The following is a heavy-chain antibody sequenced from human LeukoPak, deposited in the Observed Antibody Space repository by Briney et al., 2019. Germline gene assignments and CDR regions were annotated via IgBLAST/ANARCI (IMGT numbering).Heavy chain of an antibody. CDR3: ARARSYCSGGSCVIGEWGY. Sequence: ASVKVSCKASGYTFTGYYMHWVRQAPGQGLEWMGWINPNSGGTNYAQKFQGRVTMTRDTSISTAYMELSSLRSEDTAVYYCARARSYCSGGSCVIGEWGYWGQGTLVTVSS. V-gene: IGHV1-2*02. J-gene: IGHJ4*02. CDR2: INPNSGGT. CDR1: GYTFTGYY. D-gene: IGHD2-15*01.